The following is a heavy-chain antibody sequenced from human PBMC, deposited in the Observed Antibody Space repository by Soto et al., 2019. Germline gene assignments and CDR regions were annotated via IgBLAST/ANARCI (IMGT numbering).Heavy chain of an antibody. CDR1: GYTFTSYT. J-gene: IGHJ5*02. Sequence: SVKVSCKASGYTFTSYTISWVRQAPGQGLEWMGRIIPILGIANYAQKFQGRVTITADKSTSTAYMELSSLRSEDTAVYYCARISYYDIFPWGQGTLVTVSS. D-gene: IGHD3-9*01. V-gene: IGHV1-69*02. CDR2: IIPILGIA. CDR3: ARISYYDIFP.